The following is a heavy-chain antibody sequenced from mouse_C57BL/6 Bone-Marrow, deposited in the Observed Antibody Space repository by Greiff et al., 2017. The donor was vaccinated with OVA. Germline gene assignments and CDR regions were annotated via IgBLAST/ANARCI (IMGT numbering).Heavy chain of an antibody. CDR1: GFTFSDFY. CDR2: SRNKANDYTT. V-gene: IGHV7-1*01. CDR3: ARGETFWYFDV. Sequence: EVQRVESGGGLVQSGRSLRLSCATSGFTFSDFYMEWVRQAPGKGLEWIAASRNKANDYTTEYSASVKGRFIVSRDTSQSILYLQMNALRAEDTAIYYCARGETFWYFDVWGTGTTGTVSS. J-gene: IGHJ1*03.